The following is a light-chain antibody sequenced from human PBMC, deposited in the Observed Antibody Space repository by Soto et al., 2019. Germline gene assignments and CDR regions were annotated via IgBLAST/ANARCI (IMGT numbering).Light chain of an antibody. CDR3: SSYTRSSTLV. V-gene: IGLV2-14*01. CDR2: EVS. Sequence: QSVLTQPASVSGSPGQSITISCTGTNSDVGRYNYVSWYQQHPGKAPKLMIYEVSNRPSGVSNRFSGSKSGNTASLTISGLQAEDEADYYCSSYTRSSTLVFGRGTKLTVL. CDR1: NSDVGRYNY. J-gene: IGLJ2*01.